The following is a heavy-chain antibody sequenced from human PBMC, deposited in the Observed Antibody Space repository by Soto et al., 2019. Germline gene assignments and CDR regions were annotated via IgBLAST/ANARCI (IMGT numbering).Heavy chain of an antibody. CDR1: GGSISPYY. J-gene: IGHJ4*02. CDR2: IYYRGNA. Sequence: SETLSLTCTVSGGSISPYYWSWIRQPPGKGLEWIGSIYYRGNANYNPSFKSRVTISVDTSKNQFSLRLSSVTAADTAVYYCARHPGYYDVLTGYSTYYFDSWGQGTLVTVSS. D-gene: IGHD3-9*01. CDR3: ARHPGYYDVLTGYSTYYFDS. V-gene: IGHV4-59*08.